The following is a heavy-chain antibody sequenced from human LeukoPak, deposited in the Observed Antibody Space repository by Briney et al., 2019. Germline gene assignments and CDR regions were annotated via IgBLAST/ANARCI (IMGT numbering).Heavy chain of an antibody. CDR1: GFTFSSFA. CDR3: AKETLYCSSTSCYSYFDY. J-gene: IGHJ4*02. Sequence: PGGSLRLSCAASGFTFSSFAMSWVRQAPGKGLEWVSSVTGSGSVTGSTYYADSVKGRFTISRDNSKNTLYLQMNSLRAEDTAVYYCAKETLYCSSTSCYSYFDYWGQGTLVTVSS. CDR2: VTGSGSVTGST. D-gene: IGHD2-2*01. V-gene: IGHV3-23*01.